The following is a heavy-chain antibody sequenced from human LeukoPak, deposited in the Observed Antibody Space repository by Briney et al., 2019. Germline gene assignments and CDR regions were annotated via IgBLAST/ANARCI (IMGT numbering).Heavy chain of an antibody. Sequence: ASVKVSCKASGYSFTGYYMHWVRQAPGQGLEWMGWINPNSGDTKYAQKFQGRVTMTRDTSISTAYMELTRLRSEDMAVYYCARGAIFGDMDVWGKGTTVTVSS. D-gene: IGHD3-3*01. CDR1: GYSFTGYY. V-gene: IGHV1-2*02. CDR3: ARGAIFGDMDV. J-gene: IGHJ6*03. CDR2: INPNSGDT.